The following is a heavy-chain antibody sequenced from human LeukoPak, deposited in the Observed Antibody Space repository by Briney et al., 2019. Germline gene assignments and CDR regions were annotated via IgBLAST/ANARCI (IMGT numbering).Heavy chain of an antibody. CDR2: TYYSGST. Sequence: SQTLSLTCTASGGSISSSSYYWGWIRQPPGKGLEWIGSTYYSGSTYYNPSLKSRVTISVDTSKNQFSLKLNSVTAADTAVYYCTRVSATVATSWFDPWGQGTLVTVSS. CDR3: TRVSATVATSWFDP. CDR1: GGSISSSSYY. J-gene: IGHJ5*02. V-gene: IGHV4-39*07. D-gene: IGHD4-17*01.